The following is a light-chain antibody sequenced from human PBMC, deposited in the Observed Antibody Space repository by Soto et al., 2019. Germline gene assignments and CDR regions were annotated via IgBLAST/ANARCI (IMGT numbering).Light chain of an antibody. J-gene: IGLJ2*01. CDR3: QSYDSSLSVVV. V-gene: IGLV1-40*01. CDR2: GST. Sequence: QSVLTQPPSVSGAPGQRVTISCTGSSANIGAGYDVHWYQRLPGTAPKLLIYGSTDRPSGVPDRFSGSKSGTSASLAITGLQAEDEADYYCQSYDSSLSVVVFGGGNKVTVL. CDR1: SANIGAGYD.